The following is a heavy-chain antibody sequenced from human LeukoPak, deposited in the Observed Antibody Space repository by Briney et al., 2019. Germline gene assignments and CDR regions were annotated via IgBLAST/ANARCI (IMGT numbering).Heavy chain of an antibody. V-gene: IGHV3-30*04. D-gene: IGHD3-10*01. CDR1: GFTFSSYA. CDR2: ISYDGSNK. J-gene: IGHJ4*02. CDR3: ARAAGLVRGVIVY. Sequence: GGSLRLSCAASGFTFSSYAMHWVRQAPGKGLEWVAVISYDGSNKYYADSVKGRFTISRDNSKNTLYLQMYSLRAEGTAVYYCARAAGLVRGVIVYWGQGTLVTVSS.